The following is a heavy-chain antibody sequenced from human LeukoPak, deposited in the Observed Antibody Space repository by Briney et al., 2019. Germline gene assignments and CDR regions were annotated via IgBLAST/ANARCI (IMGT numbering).Heavy chain of an antibody. J-gene: IGHJ5*02. CDR1: GGSISSGSYY. V-gene: IGHV4-61*02. CDR3: ARVDYDFWSGYPNWFDP. CDR2: IYTSGST. D-gene: IGHD3-3*01. Sequence: SQTLSLTCTVSGGSISSGSYYWSWIRQPAGKGLEWIGRIYTSGSTNYNPSLKSRVTISVDTSKNQFSLKLSSVTAADTAVYYCARVDYDFWSGYPNWFDPWGQGTLVTVSS.